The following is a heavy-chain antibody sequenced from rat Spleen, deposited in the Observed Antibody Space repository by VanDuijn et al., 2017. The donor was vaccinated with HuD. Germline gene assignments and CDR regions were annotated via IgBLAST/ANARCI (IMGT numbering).Heavy chain of an antibody. J-gene: IGHJ2*01. Sequence: EVQLVESDGGLVQPGRSLKLSCAASGFTFTDYYMAWVRQAPTKGLEWVATISSDGRRNYYRDSVKGRFTISRDNAKSSLYLQMDSLRSADTATYYCTRGYMYSLDYWGQGVMVTVSS. CDR1: GFTFTDYY. CDR2: ISSDGRRN. V-gene: IGHV5-29*01. D-gene: IGHD1-11*01. CDR3: TRGYMYSLDY.